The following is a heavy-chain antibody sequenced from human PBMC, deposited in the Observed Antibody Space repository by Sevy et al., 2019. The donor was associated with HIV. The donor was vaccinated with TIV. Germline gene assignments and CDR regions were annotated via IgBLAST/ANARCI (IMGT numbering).Heavy chain of an antibody. D-gene: IGHD2-2*02. CDR3: ARLRWDLVVVPGATPGCYFDY. J-gene: IGHJ4*02. Sequence: SETLSLTCTVSGDSINTYYWSWIRQPPGKGLEWIGYVSHSGNTNYNPSLKSRVSMSVDTSTNQFSLKVKSVTAADTAVYYCARLRWDLVVVPGATPGCYFDYWGQGTLVTVSS. V-gene: IGHV4-59*08. CDR2: VSHSGNT. CDR1: GDSINTYY.